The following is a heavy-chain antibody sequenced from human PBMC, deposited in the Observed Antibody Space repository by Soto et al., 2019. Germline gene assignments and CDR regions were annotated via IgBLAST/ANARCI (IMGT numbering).Heavy chain of an antibody. Sequence: PGGSLRLSCAASGFTFDDYAMHWVRQAPGKGLEWVSGIGWNSGSIGYADSVKGRFTISRDNAKNSLYLQMNSLRAEDTALYYCAKDSSAEDIVVVVAARAFDIWGQGTMVTVSS. V-gene: IGHV3-9*01. CDR1: GFTFDDYA. D-gene: IGHD2-15*01. J-gene: IGHJ3*02. CDR3: AKDSSAEDIVVVVAARAFDI. CDR2: IGWNSGSI.